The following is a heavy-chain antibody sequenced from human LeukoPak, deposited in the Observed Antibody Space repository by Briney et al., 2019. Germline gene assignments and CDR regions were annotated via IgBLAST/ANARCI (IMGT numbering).Heavy chain of an antibody. J-gene: IGHJ6*04. CDR3: AELGITMIGGV. CDR2: ISGSGGSS. D-gene: IGHD3-10*02. CDR1: GFTFSSYA. Sequence: PGGSLRLSCAASGFTFSSYAMSWVRQAPGKGLEWVSAISGSGGSSYYADSVTGRFTISRDNAKNSLYLQMNSLRAEDTAVYYCAELGITMIGGVWGKGTTVTISS. V-gene: IGHV3-23*01.